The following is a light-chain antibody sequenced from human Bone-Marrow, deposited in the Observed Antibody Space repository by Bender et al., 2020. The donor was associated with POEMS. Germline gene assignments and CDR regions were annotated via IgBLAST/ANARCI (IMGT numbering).Light chain of an antibody. V-gene: IGLV1-50*01. Sequence: QSVLTQPPSVSGAPGQRVTISCTGSSSNFGPNYNIHWYQQLPGTAPKLLIYGNNNRPSGVPDRFSGSKSGTSASLAITGLQAEDEADYYCAAWDDTLNLVWVFGGGTKLTVL. CDR2: GNN. CDR3: AAWDDTLNLVWV. CDR1: SSNFGPNYN. J-gene: IGLJ3*02.